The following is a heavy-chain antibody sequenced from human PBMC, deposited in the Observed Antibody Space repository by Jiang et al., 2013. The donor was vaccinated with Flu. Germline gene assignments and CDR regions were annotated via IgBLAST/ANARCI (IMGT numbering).Heavy chain of an antibody. D-gene: IGHD3-22*01. V-gene: IGHV1-8*01. Sequence: TFTSYDINWVRQATGQGLEWMGWMNPNSGNTGYAQKFQGRVTMTRNTSISTAYMELSSLRSEDTAVYYCARGASTNYYEDPWGQGTLVTVSS. CDR1: TFTSYD. CDR3: ARGASTNYYEDP. J-gene: IGHJ5*02. CDR2: MNPNSGNT.